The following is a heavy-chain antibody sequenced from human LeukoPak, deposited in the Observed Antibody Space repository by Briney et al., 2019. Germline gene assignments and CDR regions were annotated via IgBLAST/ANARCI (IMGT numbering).Heavy chain of an antibody. CDR1: GFTFSSYA. CDR2: ISGSGGST. D-gene: IGHD4-17*01. J-gene: IGHJ4*02. CDR3: AKELVEPDYGDPFGDY. V-gene: IGHV3-23*01. Sequence: PGGSLRLSCAASGFTFSSYAMSWVRQAPGKGLEWVSAISGSGGSTYYADSVKGRFTISRDNSKNTLYLQMNSLRAEDTAVYYCAKELVEPDYGDPFGDYWGQGTLVTVSS.